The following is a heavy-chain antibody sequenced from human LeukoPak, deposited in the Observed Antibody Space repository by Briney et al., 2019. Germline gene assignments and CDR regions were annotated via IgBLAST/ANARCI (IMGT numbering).Heavy chain of an antibody. V-gene: IGHV4-59*01. Sequence: SETLSLTCTVSGGSISSYYWSWIRQPPGKGLEWIGYIYYSGSTNYNPSLKSRVTISVDTSENQFSLKLSSVTAADTAVYCCARGYYYDSSGRFDYWGQGTLVTVSS. J-gene: IGHJ4*02. CDR1: GGSISSYY. D-gene: IGHD3-22*01. CDR3: ARGYYYDSSGRFDY. CDR2: IYYSGST.